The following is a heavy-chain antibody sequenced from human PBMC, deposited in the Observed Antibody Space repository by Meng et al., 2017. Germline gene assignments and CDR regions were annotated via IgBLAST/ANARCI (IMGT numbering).Heavy chain of an antibody. V-gene: IGHV1-69*05. CDR2: IIPIFGTA. Sequence: SVKVSCKASGGTFSSYAISWVRQAPGQGLEWMGGIIPIFGTANYAQKSQGRVTITTDESTSTAYMELSSLRSEDTAVYYCARDSGYSYGYGSFAFDIWGQGTMVTVSS. CDR1: GGTFSSYA. D-gene: IGHD5-18*01. J-gene: IGHJ3*02. CDR3: ARDSGYSYGYGSFAFDI.